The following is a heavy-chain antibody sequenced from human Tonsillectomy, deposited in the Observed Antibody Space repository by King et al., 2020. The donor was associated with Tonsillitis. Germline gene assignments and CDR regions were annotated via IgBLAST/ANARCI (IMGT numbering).Heavy chain of an antibody. V-gene: IGHV3-9*01. CDR1: GFTFEDYA. CDR3: TKDRDSSGWYVHY. Sequence: VQLVESGGGLVQPGSSRRLSCEASGFTFEDYAMHWVRQAPGKGLEWVSGIGWNSGSMGYADSVKGRFTISRDNAKNSLYLQMNSLRAEDTALYYCTKDRDSSGWYVHYWGQGTLVTVSS. J-gene: IGHJ4*02. D-gene: IGHD6-19*01. CDR2: IGWNSGSM.